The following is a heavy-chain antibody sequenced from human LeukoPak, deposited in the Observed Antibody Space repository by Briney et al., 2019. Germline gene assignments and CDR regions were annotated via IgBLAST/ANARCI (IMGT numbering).Heavy chain of an antibody. CDR2: ISYDGSNK. CDR3: ARDRGTAVSGFGY. J-gene: IGHJ4*02. CDR1: GFTFSSYG. Sequence: GGSLRLSCAASGFTFSSYGMHWVRQAPGKGLEWVAVISYDGSNKYYADSVKGRFTISRDNSKNTLYLQMNSLRAEDTAVYYCARDRGTAVSGFGYWGQGTLVTVSS. V-gene: IGHV3-30*03. D-gene: IGHD6-19*01.